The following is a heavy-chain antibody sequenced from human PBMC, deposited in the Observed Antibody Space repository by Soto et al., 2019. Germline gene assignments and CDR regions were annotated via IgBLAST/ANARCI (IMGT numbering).Heavy chain of an antibody. Sequence: QVQLGQSGAEVKKPGASVKVSCKASGYTFTSYGISWVRQAPGQGLEWMGWIRAYNGNTNYAQKIQGRVTMTTDTSTSTAYMELRSLRSDDTAVYYCARAQSGGYYYYYIDVWGKGTTVTVSS. V-gene: IGHV1-18*01. CDR1: GYTFTSYG. CDR2: IRAYNGNT. D-gene: IGHD3-10*01. J-gene: IGHJ6*03. CDR3: ARAQSGGYYYYYIDV.